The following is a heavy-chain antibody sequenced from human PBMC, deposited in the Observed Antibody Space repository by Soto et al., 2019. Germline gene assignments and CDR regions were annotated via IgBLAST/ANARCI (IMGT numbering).Heavy chain of an antibody. CDR3: ARAVRYDFWSGYYLDAFDI. CDR1: GYTFTSYA. J-gene: IGHJ3*02. CDR2: INAGNGNT. V-gene: IGHV1-3*01. D-gene: IGHD3-3*01. Sequence: ASVKVSCKASGYTFTSYAMHWVRQAPGQRLEWMGRINAGNGNTKYSQKFQGRVTITRDTSASTAYMELSSLRSEDTAVYYCARAVRYDFWSGYYLDAFDIWGQGTMVTVSS.